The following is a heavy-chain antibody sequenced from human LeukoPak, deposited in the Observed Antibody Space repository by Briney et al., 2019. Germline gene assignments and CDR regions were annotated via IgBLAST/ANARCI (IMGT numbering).Heavy chain of an antibody. J-gene: IGHJ4*02. D-gene: IGHD6-13*01. CDR2: ISSSSSYI. CDR3: ASSRGSSWPPDY. Sequence: PGGSLRLSCAASVFTFSSYSMNWVRQAPGKGLEWVSSISSSSSYIYYADSVKGRFTISRDNAKNSLYLQMNSLRAEDTAVYYCASSRGSSWPPDYWGQGTLVTVSS. CDR1: VFTFSSYS. V-gene: IGHV3-21*01.